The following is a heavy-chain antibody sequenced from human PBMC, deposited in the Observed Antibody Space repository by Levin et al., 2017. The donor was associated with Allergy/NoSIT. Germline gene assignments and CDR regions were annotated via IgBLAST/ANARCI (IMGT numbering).Heavy chain of an antibody. CDR1: GFTFSSYA. J-gene: IGHJ4*02. CDR2: ISYDGSNK. Sequence: GESLKISCAASGFTFSSYAMHWVRQAPGKGLEWVAVISYDGSNKYYADSVKGRFTISRDNSKNTLYLQMNSLRAEDTAVYYCARDPGSGTPGYWGQGTLVTVSS. D-gene: IGHD6-19*01. CDR3: ARDPGSGTPGY. V-gene: IGHV3-30*04.